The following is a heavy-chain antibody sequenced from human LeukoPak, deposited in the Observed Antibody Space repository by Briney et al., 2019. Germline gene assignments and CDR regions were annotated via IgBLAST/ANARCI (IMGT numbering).Heavy chain of an antibody. CDR1: GFTFSSFW. Sequence: GGSLRLSCAASGFTFSSFWMYWVRQAPGKGLEWVANIKPDGSDKYYVDSVKGRFTISRDNAKKSLYLQMNSLRVEGTALYYCVAKTFDMWGQGTMVTVSS. J-gene: IGHJ3*02. V-gene: IGHV3-7*02. CDR2: IKPDGSDK. CDR3: VAKTFDM.